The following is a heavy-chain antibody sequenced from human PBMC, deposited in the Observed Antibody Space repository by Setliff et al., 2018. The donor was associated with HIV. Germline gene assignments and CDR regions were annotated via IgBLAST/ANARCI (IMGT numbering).Heavy chain of an antibody. Sequence: GASVKVSCKASGYTFTSYYMHWVRQAPGQGLEWMGIINPSGGSTSYAQKFQGRVTMTRDTSTSTVYMELSRLRSDDTAVYYCARGPTVGAADYWGQGTLVTVSS. V-gene: IGHV1-46*01. D-gene: IGHD1-26*01. CDR1: GYTFTSYY. CDR3: ARGPTVGAADY. CDR2: INPSGGST. J-gene: IGHJ4*02.